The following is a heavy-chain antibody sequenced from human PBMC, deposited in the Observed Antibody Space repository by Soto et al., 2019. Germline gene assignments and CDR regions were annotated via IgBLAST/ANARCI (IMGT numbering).Heavy chain of an antibody. J-gene: IGHJ6*02. CDR2: IYYSGST. CDR1: GGSISSSSYY. Sequence: PSETLSLTCTVSGGSISSSSYYWGWIRQPPGKGLEWIGSIYYSGSTYYNPSLKSRVTISVGTSKNQFSLKLSSVTAADTAVYYCARQMGLYNWNYYYYYGMDVWGQGTTVTVSS. D-gene: IGHD1-20*01. CDR3: ARQMGLYNWNYYYYYGMDV. V-gene: IGHV4-39*01.